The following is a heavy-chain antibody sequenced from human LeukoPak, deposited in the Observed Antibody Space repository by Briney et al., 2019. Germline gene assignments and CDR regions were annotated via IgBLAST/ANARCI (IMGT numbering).Heavy chain of an antibody. V-gene: IGHV4-59*12. J-gene: IGHJ4*02. CDR1: GGSISNYY. D-gene: IGHD4-17*01. CDR2: IYYSGSS. CDR3: ARASHDYGDYSHFDY. Sequence: SETLSLTCTVSGGSISNYYWSWIRQPPGRGLEWIGYIYYSGSSNYNPSLKGRVTISVDKSKNQFSLKLSSVTAADTAVYYCARASHDYGDYSHFDYWGQGTLVTVSS.